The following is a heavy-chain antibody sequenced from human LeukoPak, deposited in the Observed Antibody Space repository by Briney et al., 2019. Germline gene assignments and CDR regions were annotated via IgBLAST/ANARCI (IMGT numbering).Heavy chain of an antibody. D-gene: IGHD6-19*01. J-gene: IGHJ4*02. CDR2: IYYSGST. Sequence: PSETLSLTCTVSGGSISSYWSWIRQSPGKGLEWIGYIYYSGSTNYNPSLKSRVSISVDTSKNQFPLKLSPVTAADTAVYYCARGSGWYYYWGQGTLVTVSS. CDR3: ARGSGWYYY. V-gene: IGHV4-59*01. CDR1: GGSISSY.